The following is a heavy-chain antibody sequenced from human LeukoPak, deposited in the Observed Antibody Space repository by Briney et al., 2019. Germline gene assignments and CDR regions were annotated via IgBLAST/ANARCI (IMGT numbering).Heavy chain of an antibody. Sequence: SETLSLTCTVSGGSISSSSYYWGWIRQPPGKGLEWIGSIYYSGSTYYNPSLKSRVTISVDTSKNQFSLKLSSVTAADTAVYYCARDPPGIPGYFDYWGQGTLVTVSS. J-gene: IGHJ4*02. CDR2: IYYSGST. CDR3: ARDPPGIPGYFDY. D-gene: IGHD6-13*01. CDR1: GGSISSSSYY. V-gene: IGHV4-39*07.